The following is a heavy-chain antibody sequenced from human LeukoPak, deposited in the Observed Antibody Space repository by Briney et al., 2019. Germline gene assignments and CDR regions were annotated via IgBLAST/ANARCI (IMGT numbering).Heavy chain of an antibody. D-gene: IGHD2-2*01. CDR1: GDSVSSNSTA. CDR2: TYYRSKWYN. CDR3: ARGCSSTSCSFDS. V-gene: IGHV6-1*01. Sequence: SQTLSLTCAISGDSVSSNSTAWDWIRQSPSRGLEWLGRTYYRSKWYNDYAVSVKSRITIRPDTYKNQFSQQMNSETPEDTAVYYCARGCSSTSCSFDSWGQGTLVTVSS. J-gene: IGHJ4*02.